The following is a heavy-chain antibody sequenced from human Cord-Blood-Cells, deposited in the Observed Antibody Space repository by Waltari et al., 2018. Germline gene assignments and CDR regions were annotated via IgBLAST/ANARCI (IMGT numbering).Heavy chain of an antibody. CDR1: GYTLTELS. J-gene: IGHJ4*02. V-gene: IGHV1-24*01. D-gene: IGHD1-26*01. CDR2: FVPEDGET. CDR3: ATERGGSGSVDS. Sequence: QVQLVQSGAEVKKPGASVKVSCKVSGYTLTELSMHWVRQAPGKGLEWMGGFVPEDGETIYAQTSQGRVPINADTATDTAYMELSSLRSEDTAVYYCATERGGSGSVDSWGQVTLVTVSS.